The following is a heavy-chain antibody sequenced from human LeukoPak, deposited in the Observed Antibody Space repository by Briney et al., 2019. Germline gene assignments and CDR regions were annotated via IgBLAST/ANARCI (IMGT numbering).Heavy chain of an antibody. V-gene: IGHV1-69*04. Sequence: SVKVSCKASGGAFSSYFISWVRQAPGQGLEWVGRVIPTLGIANYARSFQGRVTITADKSTGTAYMELSSLRSEDTAVYYCAREYGGAYSYGYYYWGQGTPVSVSS. D-gene: IGHD5-18*01. CDR1: GGAFSSYF. CDR2: VIPTLGIA. J-gene: IGHJ4*02. CDR3: AREYGGAYSYGYYY.